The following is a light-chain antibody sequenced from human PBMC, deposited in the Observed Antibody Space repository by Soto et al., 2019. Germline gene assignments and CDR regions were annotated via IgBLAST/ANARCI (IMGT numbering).Light chain of an antibody. Sequence: QSALTQPRSVSGSPGQSVTISCTGTSSDVGGYNYVSWYQQHPGKAPKVMIYDVSRRPPEVPDRFSGSKTGNTASLTIAGLQAEDWAYYYCCSYAVSNTCWVCGGGTKVTV. CDR3: CSYAVSNTCWV. CDR1: SSDVGGYNY. CDR2: DVS. V-gene: IGLV2-11*01. J-gene: IGLJ3*02.